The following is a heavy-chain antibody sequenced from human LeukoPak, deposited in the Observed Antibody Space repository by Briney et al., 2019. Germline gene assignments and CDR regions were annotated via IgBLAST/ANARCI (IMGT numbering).Heavy chain of an antibody. D-gene: IGHD3-22*01. CDR2: ISSSGSTI. CDR1: GFTFSSYE. CDR3: ARRPYYYDSLDY. Sequence: GGSLRLSCAASGFTFSSYEMIWVRQAPGKGLEWVSYISSSGSTIYYADSVKGRFTISRDNAKNSLYLQMNSLRAEDTAVYYCARRPYYYDSLDYWGQGTLVTVSS. V-gene: IGHV3-48*03. J-gene: IGHJ4*02.